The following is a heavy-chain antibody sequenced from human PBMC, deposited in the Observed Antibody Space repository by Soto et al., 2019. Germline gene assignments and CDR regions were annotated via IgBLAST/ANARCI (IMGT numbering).Heavy chain of an antibody. CDR2: IYSGGST. CDR1: GFTVSSNY. J-gene: IGHJ5*02. Sequence: PGVSLRLSWAASGFTVSSNYMSWVRQAPGKGLEWVSVIYSGGSTYYADSVKGRFTISRDNSKNTLYLQMNSLRAEDTAVYYCASSTRPGPWFDPWGKGTLVTVSS. V-gene: IGHV3-53*01. D-gene: IGHD2-15*01. CDR3: ASSTRPGPWFDP.